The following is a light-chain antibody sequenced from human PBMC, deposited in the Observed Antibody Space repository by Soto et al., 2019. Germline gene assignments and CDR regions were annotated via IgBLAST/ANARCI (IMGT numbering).Light chain of an antibody. Sequence: EIVLTQSPATLSLSPGERATLSCRASQSVSSYLAWYQQKPGQAPRLLIYDASNRATGIPARFSGSGSGTDCTRTILRLEHEYFAVYYCQQRSNWPPGGTFGPGTKVDIK. CDR2: DAS. V-gene: IGKV3-11*01. CDR3: QQRSNWPPGGT. CDR1: QSVSSY. J-gene: IGKJ3*01.